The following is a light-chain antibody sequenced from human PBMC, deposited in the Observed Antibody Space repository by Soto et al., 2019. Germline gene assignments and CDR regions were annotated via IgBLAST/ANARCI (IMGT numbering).Light chain of an antibody. V-gene: IGLV2-14*01. CDR3: MSYTNSDIWV. Sequence: QSALTQPASVSGSPGQSITISCTGTSSDVGGYDYVCWYQQYPGKAPKLMIYEVRNRPSGVSNRFSGSKSGNTAALTISGLQAEDEADYYCMSYTNSDIWVFGGGTKLTVL. CDR1: SSDVGGYDY. CDR2: EVR. J-gene: IGLJ3*02.